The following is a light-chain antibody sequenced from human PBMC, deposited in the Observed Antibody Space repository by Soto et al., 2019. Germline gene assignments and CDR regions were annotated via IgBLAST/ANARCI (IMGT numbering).Light chain of an antibody. V-gene: IGLV2-11*01. CDR2: DVS. CDR3: CSYAGSDTFGYV. CDR1: SSDVGGYNY. Sequence: QSALTQPRSVSGSPGQSVTISCTGTSSDVGGYNYVSWYQQHPGKAPKLMIYDVSKRPSGVPDRFSGSKSGNTAPLTISGLQAEDEADYYCCSYAGSDTFGYVFGTGTKLTVL. J-gene: IGLJ1*01.